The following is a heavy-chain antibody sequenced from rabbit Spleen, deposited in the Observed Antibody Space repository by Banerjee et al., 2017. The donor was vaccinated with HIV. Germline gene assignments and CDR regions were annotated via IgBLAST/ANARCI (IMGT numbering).Heavy chain of an antibody. J-gene: IGHJ4*01. D-gene: IGHD1-1*01. CDR2: IAGSSSGFT. V-gene: IGHV1S40*01. CDR3: ARDLVGVIGWNFYL. CDR1: GFSFSSSDY. Sequence: QSLEESGGGLVQPEGSLALTCKASGFSFSSSDYICWVRQAPGKGLEWISCIAGSSSGFTYSATWAKGRVTISKTSSTTVTLRMTSLTAADRATYFCARDLVGVIGWNFYLWGPGTLVTVS.